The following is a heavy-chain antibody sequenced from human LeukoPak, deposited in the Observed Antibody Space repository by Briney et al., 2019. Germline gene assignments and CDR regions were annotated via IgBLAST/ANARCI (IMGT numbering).Heavy chain of an antibody. D-gene: IGHD3-16*01. V-gene: IGHV4-38-2*02. J-gene: IGHJ4*02. Sequence: SETLSLTCTVSGYSIRSGYYWAWIRQPPGKGLEWIGSTYHSRGTDYNPSLKSRVSISVDTSKNQFSLQLNSLTAADTAVYYCARDLRMGGPWRQFDYWGQGTLVTVSS. CDR3: ARDLRMGGPWRQFDY. CDR2: TYHSRGT. CDR1: GYSIRSGYY.